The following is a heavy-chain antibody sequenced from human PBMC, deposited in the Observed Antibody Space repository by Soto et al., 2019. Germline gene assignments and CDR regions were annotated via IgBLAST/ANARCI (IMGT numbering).Heavy chain of an antibody. V-gene: IGHV1-69*13. CDR3: APGVYSRHYYYGMDV. CDR1: GYTFTSYG. CDR2: IIPIFGTA. J-gene: IGHJ6*02. Sequence: GASVKVSCKASGYTFTSYGISWVRQAPGQGLEWMGGIIPIFGTANYAQKFQGRVTITADESTSTAYMELSSLRSEDTAVYYCAPGVYSRHYYYGMDVWGQGTTVTVSS. D-gene: IGHD6-13*01.